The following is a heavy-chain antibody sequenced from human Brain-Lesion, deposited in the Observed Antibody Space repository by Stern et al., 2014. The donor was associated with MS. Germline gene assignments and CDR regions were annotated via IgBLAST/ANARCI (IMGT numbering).Heavy chain of an antibody. J-gene: IGHJ5*02. CDR1: GGLFRSDA. Sequence: QVQLVESGAEVRKPGSSVKVSCKASGGLFRSDAISLVRHAPGQGLEWLGGIIPMTGEAHYAQKFLDRVTITADESTTTTYMDLNSLTSEDTALYYCARHWGTDLWGQGTLLTVSS. V-gene: IGHV1-69*01. CDR2: IIPMTGEA. CDR3: ARHWGTDL. D-gene: IGHD7-27*01.